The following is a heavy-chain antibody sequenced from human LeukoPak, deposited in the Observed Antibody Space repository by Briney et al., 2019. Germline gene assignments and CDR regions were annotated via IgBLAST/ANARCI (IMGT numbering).Heavy chain of an antibody. Sequence: SETLFLTCTVSPYSISSAYYWGWIRQPPGKGLEWIGSIYHSGSTYYNPSLKSRVTISVDTSKNQFSLNLSSVTAADTAVDYCARVITSGYYFFDSWGQGTLVTVSS. J-gene: IGHJ4*02. CDR1: PYSISSAYY. D-gene: IGHD3-22*01. CDR3: ARVITSGYYFFDS. V-gene: IGHV4-38-2*02. CDR2: IYHSGST.